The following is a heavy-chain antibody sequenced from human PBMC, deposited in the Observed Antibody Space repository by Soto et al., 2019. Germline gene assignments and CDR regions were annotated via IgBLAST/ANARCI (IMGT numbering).Heavy chain of an antibody. CDR3: ARGDEGYCSGGNCYVAGY. Sequence: QVQLVQCGAEVKKPGSSVKVSCKASGGTFSSYAISWVRQAPGQGLEWMGGIIPIFGTANYAQKFQGRVTITADESTSTAYMELSSLRSEDTAVYYCARGDEGYCSGGNCYVAGYWGQGTLVTVSS. J-gene: IGHJ4*02. CDR2: IIPIFGTA. D-gene: IGHD2-15*01. V-gene: IGHV1-69*01. CDR1: GGTFSSYA.